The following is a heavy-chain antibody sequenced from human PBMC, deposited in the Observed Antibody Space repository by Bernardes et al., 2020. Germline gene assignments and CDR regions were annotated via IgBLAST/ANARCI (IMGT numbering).Heavy chain of an antibody. D-gene: IGHD2-15*01. CDR3: ARDQGYCSGGSCPDTWFDP. CDR2: ISAYNGNT. Sequence: APTKVSCKASGYTFTSYGISWVRQAPGQGLEWMGWISAYNGNTNYAQKLQGRVTMTTDTSTSTAYMELRSLRSDDTAVYYCARDQGYCSGGSCPDTWFDPWGQGTLVTGSS. J-gene: IGHJ5*02. CDR1: GYTFTSYG. V-gene: IGHV1-18*01.